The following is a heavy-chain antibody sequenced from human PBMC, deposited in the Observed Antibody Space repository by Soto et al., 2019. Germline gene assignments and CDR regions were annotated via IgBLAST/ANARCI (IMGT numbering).Heavy chain of an antibody. V-gene: IGHV1-69*13. CDR2: IIPIFGTA. D-gene: IGHD3-10*01. CDR3: ARVRDYYGSGSVAYYYYGMDV. CDR1: GGTFSSYA. Sequence: SVKVSCKASGGTFSSYAISWVRQAPGQGLEWMGGIIPIFGTANYAQKFQGRVTITADESTSTAYMELSSLRSEDTAVYYCARVRDYYGSGSVAYYYYGMDVWGQ. J-gene: IGHJ6*02.